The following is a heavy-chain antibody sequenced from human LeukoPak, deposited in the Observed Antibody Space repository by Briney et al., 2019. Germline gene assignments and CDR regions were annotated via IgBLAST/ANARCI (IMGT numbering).Heavy chain of an antibody. D-gene: IGHD5-24*01. Sequence: SVTLSCNASGSTFISYAISWVRQAHGQGLEWKGGIIPIFGTANSAHKFQRKGTITTAESTSTAYMEMRSLRSEDTAVYYCAREMATRPNHAIAPDYWGQGTLVTVSS. J-gene: IGHJ4*02. CDR3: AREMATRPNHAIAPDY. CDR1: GSTFISYA. CDR2: IIPIFGTA. V-gene: IGHV1-69*05.